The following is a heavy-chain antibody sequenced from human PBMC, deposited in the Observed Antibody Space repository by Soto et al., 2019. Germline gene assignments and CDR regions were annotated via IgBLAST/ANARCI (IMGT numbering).Heavy chain of an antibody. Sequence: ETLSLTCTVSGGSISSYYWSWIRQPAGKGLEWIGRIYTSGSTNYNPSLKSRVTMSVDTSKNQFSLKLSSVTAADTAVYYCARVGGSGSYLNFDYWGQGTLVTVSS. V-gene: IGHV4-4*07. CDR2: IYTSGST. D-gene: IGHD1-26*01. CDR1: GGSISSYY. CDR3: ARVGGSGSYLNFDY. J-gene: IGHJ4*02.